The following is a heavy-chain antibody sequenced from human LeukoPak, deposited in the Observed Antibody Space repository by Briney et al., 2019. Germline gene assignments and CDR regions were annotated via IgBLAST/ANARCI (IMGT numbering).Heavy chain of an antibody. CDR3: ARSAAWVEL. J-gene: IGHJ4*02. Sequence: PGGSLRLSCVASGFTFSNYWVHWVRHAPGEGLVWLSLINSDGSSTYYADSVKGRFTISRDNAKSTVYLQMNSLRAEDTAIYYCARSAAWVELWGQGTLVTVSS. CDR1: GFTFSNYW. D-gene: IGHD1-1*01. V-gene: IGHV3-74*01. CDR2: INSDGSST.